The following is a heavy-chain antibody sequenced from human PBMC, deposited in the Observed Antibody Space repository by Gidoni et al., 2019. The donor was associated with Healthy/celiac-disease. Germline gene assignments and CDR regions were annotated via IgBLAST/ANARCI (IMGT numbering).Heavy chain of an antibody. Sequence: EVQLVESGGGVVQPGGSLRLFCAASGFPFDAHAMHWVRQVPGKGLEWVSLISGDGGSTYYADSGKGRFTISRDNSKNSLYLQMNSLRTEDTALYYCAKEYRLLWFGESFFDYWGQGTLVTVSS. CDR3: AKEYRLLWFGESFFDY. D-gene: IGHD3-10*01. J-gene: IGHJ4*02. CDR2: ISGDGGST. V-gene: IGHV3-43*02. CDR1: GFPFDAHA.